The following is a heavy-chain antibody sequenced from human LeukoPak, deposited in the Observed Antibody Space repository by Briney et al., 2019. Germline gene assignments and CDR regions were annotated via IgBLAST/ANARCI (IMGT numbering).Heavy chain of an antibody. J-gene: IGHJ4*02. CDR1: GFTFRSYW. CDR3: ARATTAFDY. D-gene: IGHD4-17*01. V-gene: IGHV3-7*04. Sequence: GESLSLSCAASGFTFRSYWMSWVRQAPGKGLEWVANIKQDGSEKYYVDSVKGRFTVSRDNAKNSLYLQMNSLRAGDTAVYFCARATTAFDYWGQGSLVTVSS. CDR2: IKQDGSEK.